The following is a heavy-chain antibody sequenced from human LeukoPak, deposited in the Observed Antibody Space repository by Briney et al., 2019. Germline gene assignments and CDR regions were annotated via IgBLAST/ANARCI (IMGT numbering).Heavy chain of an antibody. D-gene: IGHD3-22*01. V-gene: IGHV2-70*01. CDR3: ARALDSRTPWFDS. Sequence: ESGPTLVNPTQTLTLTCTFSGFSLSTRGMCVSWIRQPPGKALEWLALIDWDDDKYYSTSLRTRLTISKDTSQNQVVLTMTNMDPVDTATYLCARALDSRTPWFDSWGQGTLVTVSS. CDR2: IDWDDDK. CDR1: GFSLSTRGMC. J-gene: IGHJ5*01.